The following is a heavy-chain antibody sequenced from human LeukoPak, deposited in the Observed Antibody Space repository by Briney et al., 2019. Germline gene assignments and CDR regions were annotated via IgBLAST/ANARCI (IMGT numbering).Heavy chain of an antibody. CDR3: AKDYRIGYSDHFDY. V-gene: IGHV3-23*01. D-gene: IGHD2-21*01. CDR2: IYESGQTT. Sequence: GGFLRLSCVGSGFTFSSHAMSWVRQAPEKGLEWVSGIYESGQTTHYADSVKGRFSISRDNSKNTLYLQMDSLRGEDTAIYYCAKDYRIGYSDHFDYWGQGALVTVSS. CDR1: GFTFSSHA. J-gene: IGHJ4*02.